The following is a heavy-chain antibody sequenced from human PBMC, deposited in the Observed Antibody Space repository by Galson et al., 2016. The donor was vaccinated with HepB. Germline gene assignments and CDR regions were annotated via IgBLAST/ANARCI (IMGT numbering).Heavy chain of an antibody. CDR1: GVSINSSDW. D-gene: IGHD1-26*01. V-gene: IGHV4/OR15-8*01. CDR3: ARVTLGPTRAKFDT. Sequence: ETLSLTCVVSGVSINSSDWWSRVRQSPEKGLEWIGEIYETGTANHNPSLTRRLTLSVDKSKNQFSLNLSDVTAADTAICYCARVTLGPTRAKFDTWGQGTLVTVSS. J-gene: IGHJ4*02. CDR2: IYETGTA.